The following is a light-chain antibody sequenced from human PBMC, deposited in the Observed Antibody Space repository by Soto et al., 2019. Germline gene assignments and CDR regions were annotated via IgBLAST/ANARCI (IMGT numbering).Light chain of an antibody. CDR1: QSVSSN. V-gene: IGKV3-15*01. CDR3: QQYNNWPLT. Sequence: EVVMTQSPATLSVSLGYRATLSCRASQSVSSNLAWYQQKPGQAPRLLIYGASTRATGIPARFSGSGSGTEFTLTISSLQSEDFAVYSCQQYNNWPLTFGGGTKVEIK. J-gene: IGKJ4*01. CDR2: GAS.